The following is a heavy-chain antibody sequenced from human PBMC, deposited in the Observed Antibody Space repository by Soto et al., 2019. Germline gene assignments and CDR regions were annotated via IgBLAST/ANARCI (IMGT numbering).Heavy chain of an antibody. D-gene: IGHD5-18*01. CDR3: ARDVAHGYTENV. V-gene: IGHV4-30-4*01. Sequence: QVQLQESGPGLVKPSQTLSLACTVSGVSVGSGEHYYSWIRQPPGKGLEWISYIYDSGITNYTPSRKGRVIMSLDRSNKQVSLKLRSVTAADTAVYFCARDVAHGYTENVWGQGTMVTVSS. CDR1: GVSVGSGEHY. J-gene: IGHJ3*01. CDR2: IYDSGIT.